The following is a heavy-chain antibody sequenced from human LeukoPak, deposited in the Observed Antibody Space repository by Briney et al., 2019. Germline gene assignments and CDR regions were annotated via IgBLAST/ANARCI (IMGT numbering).Heavy chain of an antibody. CDR3: ARDVAYYDILTGYSQVDWFDP. CDR2: IYYSGST. D-gene: IGHD3-9*01. J-gene: IGHJ5*02. V-gene: IGHV4-59*01. CDR1: GGSISSYY. Sequence: SETLSLTCTVFGGSISSYYWSWIRQPPGKRLEWIGYIYYSGSTNYNPSLKSRVTISVDTSKHQFSLKLSSVTAADTAVYYCARDVAYYDILTGYSQVDWFDPWGQGTLVTVSS.